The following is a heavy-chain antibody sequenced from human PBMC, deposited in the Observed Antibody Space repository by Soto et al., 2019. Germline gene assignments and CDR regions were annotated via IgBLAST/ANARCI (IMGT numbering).Heavy chain of an antibody. CDR3: AAKGQQHLDYYNGMDV. D-gene: IGHD6-13*01. J-gene: IGHJ6*02. CDR2: IVVGSGNT. CDR1: GFTFTSSA. V-gene: IGHV1-58*01. Sequence: ASVKVSCKASGFTFTSSAVQWVRQARGQRLEWIGWIVVGSGNTIYAQKFQERVTITRDLSTSTAYMELSSLRSEDTAVYYCAAKGQQHLDYYNGMDVWGQGTTVTVSS.